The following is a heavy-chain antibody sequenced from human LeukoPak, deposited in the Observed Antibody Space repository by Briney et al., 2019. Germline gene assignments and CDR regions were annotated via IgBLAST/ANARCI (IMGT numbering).Heavy chain of an antibody. D-gene: IGHD4-17*01. J-gene: IGHJ4*02. CDR1: GYTFTSYD. CDR2: MNPNRGNT. Sequence: ASVKVSCKASGYTFTSYDINSVRQATGQGVEWMGWMNPNRGNTGYAQKFQGRVTMTRNTSISTAYMELSSLRSEDSAVYYCARSGHGDYVDYWGQGTLVTVSS. CDR3: ARSGHGDYVDY. V-gene: IGHV1-8*01.